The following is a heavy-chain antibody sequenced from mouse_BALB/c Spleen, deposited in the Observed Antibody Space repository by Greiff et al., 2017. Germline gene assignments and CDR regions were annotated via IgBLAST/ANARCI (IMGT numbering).Heavy chain of an antibody. CDR1: GYTFTSYW. V-gene: IGHV1-7*01. CDR3: ARGLRLDYFDY. J-gene: IGHJ2*01. Sequence: VQLVESGAELAKPGASVKMSCKASGYTFTSYWMHWVKQRPGQGLEWIGYINPSTGYTEYNQKFKDKATLTADKSSSTAYMQLSSLTSEDSAVYYCARGLRLDYFDYWGQGTTLTVSA. D-gene: IGHD2-12*01. CDR2: INPSTGYT.